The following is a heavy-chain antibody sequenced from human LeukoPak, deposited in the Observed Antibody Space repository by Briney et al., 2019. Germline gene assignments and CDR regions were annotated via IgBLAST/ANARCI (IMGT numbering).Heavy chain of an antibody. J-gene: IGHJ4*02. CDR3: SKEVPHLDY. Sequence: GGSLRLSCATSGLTFNNYVMTWVRQAPEKGLEWVSSISSSGRSTYYADSVRGRFTISRDNSKNTLFLQMNTLRADDTAVYYCSKEVPHLDYWGRGTLVTVSS. CDR1: GLTFNNYV. V-gene: IGHV3-23*01. D-gene: IGHD1-1*01. CDR2: ISSSGRST.